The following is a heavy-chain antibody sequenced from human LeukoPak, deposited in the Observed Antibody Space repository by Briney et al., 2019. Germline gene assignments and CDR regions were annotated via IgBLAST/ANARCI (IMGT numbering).Heavy chain of an antibody. Sequence: PGGSLRLSCAASGFTFSSYAMSWVRLAPGRGLEWVANIKEDGSEEYYVDSVKGRFTISRDNAKNSLYLQMNSLRAEDTAVYHCARDDGVRIVDFWGQGTLVSVSS. V-gene: IGHV3-7*01. J-gene: IGHJ4*02. CDR2: IKEDGSEE. CDR3: ARDDGVRIVDF. CDR1: GFTFSSYA. D-gene: IGHD3-10*01.